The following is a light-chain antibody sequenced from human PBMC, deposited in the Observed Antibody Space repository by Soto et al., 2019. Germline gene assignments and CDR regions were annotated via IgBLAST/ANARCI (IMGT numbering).Light chain of an antibody. V-gene: IGKV1-9*01. CDR2: GAS. J-gene: IGKJ2*01. Sequence: DIQLTQSPSFLSASVGDRVTITCRASQGISSYLAWYQQPQGKAPKLLIYGASTLQRGVSSRFSGSGSGTEFTLTISSLQPEDFATYYCQHLNTYPRTFGQGTKLEVK. CDR1: QGISSY. CDR3: QHLNTYPRT.